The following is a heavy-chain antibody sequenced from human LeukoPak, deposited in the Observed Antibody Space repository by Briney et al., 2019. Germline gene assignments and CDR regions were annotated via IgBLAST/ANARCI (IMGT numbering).Heavy chain of an antibody. J-gene: IGHJ6*02. CDR2: ISGSGGST. V-gene: IGHV3-23*01. CDR1: GFTFSSYA. D-gene: IGHD6-19*01. CDR3: ARCKGGWSDHYYGLDV. Sequence: GGSLRLSCAASGFTFSSYAMSWVRQAPGKGLEWVSAISGSGGSTYYADSVKGRFTISRDNSKNTLYLQMNSLRAEDTAVYYCARCKGGWSDHYYGLDVWRQGTTVTVSS.